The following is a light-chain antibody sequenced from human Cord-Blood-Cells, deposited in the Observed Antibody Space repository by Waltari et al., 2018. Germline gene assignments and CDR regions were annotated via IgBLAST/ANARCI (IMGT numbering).Light chain of an antibody. J-gene: IGLJ2*01. CDR3: SSYTSSSTLVV. Sequence: QSALTQPASVSGSPGQSITISCTGTSCSVGGYNYVSWYQQPPGKAPKLMIYEVSNRPSGVSNRFSGSKSGNTASLTSSGLQAEDEADYYCSSYTSSSTLVVFGGGTKLTVL. V-gene: IGLV2-14*01. CDR1: SCSVGGYNY. CDR2: EVS.